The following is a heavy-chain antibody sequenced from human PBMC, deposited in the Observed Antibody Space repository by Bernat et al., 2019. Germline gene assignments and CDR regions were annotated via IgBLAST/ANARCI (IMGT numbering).Heavy chain of an antibody. D-gene: IGHD2-15*01. Sequence: EVQLVESGGGLVQPGGSLRLSCAASGFTVSSNYMSRVRRAPGKGLAWVSVIYSGGRTYYADSVKGRFTISSDNSKNTLYLQMNSLRAEDTAVYYCATRSGGYFDYWGQGTLVTVSS. V-gene: IGHV3-66*01. CDR1: GFTVSSNY. CDR3: ATRSGGYFDY. J-gene: IGHJ4*02. CDR2: IYSGGRT.